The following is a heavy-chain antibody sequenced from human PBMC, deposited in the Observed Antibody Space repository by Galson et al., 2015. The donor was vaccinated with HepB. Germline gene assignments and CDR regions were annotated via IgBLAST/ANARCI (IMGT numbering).Heavy chain of an antibody. CDR3: VNELSSSWYVSLDAFDI. CDR1: GFTFSSYA. D-gene: IGHD6-13*01. Sequence: SLRLSCAASGFTFSSYAMHWVRQAPGKGLEYVSAISSNGGSTYYADSVKGRFTISRDNSKNTLYLQMSSLRAEDTAVYYCVNELSSSWYVSLDAFDIWGQGTMVTVSS. CDR2: ISSNGGST. J-gene: IGHJ3*02. V-gene: IGHV3-64D*06.